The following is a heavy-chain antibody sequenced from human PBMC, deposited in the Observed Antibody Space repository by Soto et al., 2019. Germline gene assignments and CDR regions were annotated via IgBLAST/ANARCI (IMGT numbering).Heavy chain of an antibody. CDR1: GGTFSGHA. D-gene: IGHD7-27*01. CDR3: ARGPKWGYRFDS. Sequence: QVQLVQSGAEVKKPGSSVKVSCEASGGTFSGHAISWVRQAPGQGPEWMGGLIPLFGTTQHAQNFQDRLKISADKSTRTAYMELTSLRFEDTAIYYCARGPKWGYRFDSWGQGTLVTVSS. CDR2: LIPLFGTT. J-gene: IGHJ4*02. V-gene: IGHV1-69*06.